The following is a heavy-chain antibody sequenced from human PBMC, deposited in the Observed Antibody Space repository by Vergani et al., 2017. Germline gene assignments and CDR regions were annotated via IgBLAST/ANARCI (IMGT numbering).Heavy chain of an antibody. CDR2: ISAYNGNT. V-gene: IGHV1-18*01. Sequence: QVQLVQSGAEVKKPGASVKVSCKASGYTFTSYGIRWVRQAPGQGLEWMGWISAYNGNTNYAQKLQGRVTMTTDTSTSTAYMELRSLRSDDTAVYYCARERIAAAGYYYYYYGMDVWGQGTTVTVSS. CDR1: GYTFTSYG. CDR3: ARERIAAAGYYYYYYGMDV. J-gene: IGHJ6*02. D-gene: IGHD6-13*01.